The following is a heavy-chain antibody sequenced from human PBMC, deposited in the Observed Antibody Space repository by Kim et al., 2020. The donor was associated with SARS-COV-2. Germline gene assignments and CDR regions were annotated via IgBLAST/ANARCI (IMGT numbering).Heavy chain of an antibody. CDR1: GFTFSSYG. CDR3: ARDRASSWYRYYYYGMDV. V-gene: IGHV3-33*05. D-gene: IGHD6-13*01. CDR2: ISYDGSNK. Sequence: GGSLRLSCAASGFTFSSYGMHWVRQAPGKGLEWVAVISYDGSNKCYADSVKGRFTISRDNSKNTLYLQMNSLRAEDTAVYYCARDRASSWYRYYYYGMDVWGQGTTVTVSS. J-gene: IGHJ6*02.